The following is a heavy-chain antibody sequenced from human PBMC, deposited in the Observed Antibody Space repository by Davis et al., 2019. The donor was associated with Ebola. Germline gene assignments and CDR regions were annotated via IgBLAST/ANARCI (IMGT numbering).Heavy chain of an antibody. Sequence: ASVKVSCKASGYTFTSYGISWVRQAPGQGLEWMGWISAYNGNTSYAQKFQGRVTMTRDTSTSTVYMELSSLRSEDTAVYYCARVGYGSGSYYKAFDIWGQGTMVTVSS. CDR3: ARVGYGSGSYYKAFDI. V-gene: IGHV1-18*01. D-gene: IGHD3-10*01. CDR2: ISAYNGNT. CDR1: GYTFTSYG. J-gene: IGHJ3*02.